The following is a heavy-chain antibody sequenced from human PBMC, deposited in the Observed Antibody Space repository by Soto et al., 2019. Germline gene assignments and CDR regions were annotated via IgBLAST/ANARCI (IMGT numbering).Heavy chain of an antibody. D-gene: IGHD2-15*01. CDR3: ARAGVVVAATGLPYYYYGMDA. CDR2: IYYSGST. V-gene: IGHV4-59*01. Sequence: PSETLSLTCTVSGGSISSYYWSWIRQPPGKGLEWIGYIYYSGSTNYNPSLKSRVTISVDTSKNQFSLKLSSVTAADTAVYYCARAGVVVAATGLPYYYYGMDAWGQGTTVTVSS. J-gene: IGHJ6*02. CDR1: GGSISSYY.